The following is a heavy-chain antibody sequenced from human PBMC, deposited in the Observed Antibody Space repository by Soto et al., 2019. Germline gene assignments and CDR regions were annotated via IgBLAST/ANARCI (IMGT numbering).Heavy chain of an antibody. J-gene: IGHJ5*02. V-gene: IGHV3-33*01. CDR2: ISYDDSYR. CDR1: GFTFDNYG. CDR3: AGGDHRYPIYL. D-gene: IGHD3-16*02. Sequence: ESGGGVVQPGKSLRLSCAASGFTFDNYGMLWVRQAPGKGLEWVALISYDDSYRYYTNSVRGRFTISRDNSKNMVFLHMKRLPGDGPAWYYCAGGDHRYPIYLWGQGNLVTVSS.